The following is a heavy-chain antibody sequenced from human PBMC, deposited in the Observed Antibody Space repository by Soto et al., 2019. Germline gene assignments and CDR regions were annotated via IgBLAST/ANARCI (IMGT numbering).Heavy chain of an antibody. D-gene: IGHD4-17*01. CDR3: ARSLDTLYGDYVCAAFDI. Sequence: QVTLKESGPVLVKPTEPLTLTCTVSGFSLSNARMGVSWIRQPPGKALEWLAHIFSNDEKSYSTSLKSRLTISKDTSKSQVVLTMTNMDPVDTATYYCARSLDTLYGDYVCAAFDIWGQGTMVTVSS. V-gene: IGHV2-26*01. J-gene: IGHJ3*02. CDR2: IFSNDEK. CDR1: GFSLSNARMG.